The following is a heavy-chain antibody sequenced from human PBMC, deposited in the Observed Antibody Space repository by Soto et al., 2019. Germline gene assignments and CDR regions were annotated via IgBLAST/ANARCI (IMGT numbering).Heavy chain of an antibody. Sequence: SETLSLTCTVSGGSISSGGYYWSWIRQHPGKGLEWIGYIYYSGSTYYNPSLKSRVTISVDTSKNHFSLKLSSVTAADTAVYYCARGDYGVHFDYWGQGTLVTVS. CDR1: GGSISSGGYY. V-gene: IGHV4-31*03. J-gene: IGHJ4*02. CDR3: ARGDYGVHFDY. CDR2: IYYSGST. D-gene: IGHD4-17*01.